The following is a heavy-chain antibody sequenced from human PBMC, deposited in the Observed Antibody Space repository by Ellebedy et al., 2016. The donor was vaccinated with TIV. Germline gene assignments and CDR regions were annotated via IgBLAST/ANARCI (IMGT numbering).Heavy chain of an antibody. V-gene: IGHV4-34*01. J-gene: IGHJ4*02. D-gene: IGHD2-15*01. Sequence: MPGGSLRLSCAVYGGSFSGYYWSRIRQPPGKGLEWIGEINHSGSTNYNPSLKSRVTISVDTSKNQFSLKLSSVTAADTAVYYCVRRLGPDIVVVVAGSFDYWGQGTLVTVSS. CDR2: INHSGST. CDR1: GGSFSGYY. CDR3: VRRLGPDIVVVVAGSFDY.